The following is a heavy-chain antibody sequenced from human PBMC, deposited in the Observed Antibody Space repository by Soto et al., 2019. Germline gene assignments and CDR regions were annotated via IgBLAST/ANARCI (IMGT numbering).Heavy chain of an antibody. D-gene: IGHD5-18*01. CDR3: ARNGMDTAMVYYYGMDV. CDR2: INHSGST. CDR1: GGSFSGYY. Sequence: PSETLSLTCAVYGGSFSGYYWSWIRQPPGKGLEWIGEINHSGSTNYNPSLKSRVTISVDTSKNQFSLKLSSVTAADTAVYYCARNGMDTAMVYYYGMDVWGQGTTVTVSS. J-gene: IGHJ6*02. V-gene: IGHV4-34*01.